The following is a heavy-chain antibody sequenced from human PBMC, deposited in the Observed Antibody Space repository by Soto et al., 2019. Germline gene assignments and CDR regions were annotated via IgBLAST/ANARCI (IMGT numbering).Heavy chain of an antibody. D-gene: IGHD3-10*01. CDR1: GFSLSTNGVG. J-gene: IGHJ4*02. CDR2: IYWNNDK. V-gene: IGHV2-5*01. Sequence: QITLKESGPPLVKPTQTLTLTCTLSGFSLSTNGVGVGWIRQPPGKALEWLALIYWNNDKRYSPSLKSRLTITKDTSKTQVVLTMTNMDPVDTATYYCAHRRAYYGSWNEGVFDYWGQGTLVTVSS. CDR3: AHRRAYYGSWNEGVFDY.